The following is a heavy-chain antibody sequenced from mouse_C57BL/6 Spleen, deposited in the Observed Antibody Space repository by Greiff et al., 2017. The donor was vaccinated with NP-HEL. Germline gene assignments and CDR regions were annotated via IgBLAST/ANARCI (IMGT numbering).Heavy chain of an antibody. CDR3: AREGVTGPFAY. Sequence: EVKLQESGPGLVKPSQSLSLTCSVTGYSITSGYYWNWIRQFPGNKLEWMGYISYDGSNNYNPSLKNRISITRDTSKNQFFLKLNSVTTEDTATYYCAREGVTGPFAYWGQGTLVTVSA. J-gene: IGHJ3*01. D-gene: IGHD4-1*01. V-gene: IGHV3-6*01. CDR2: ISYDGSN. CDR1: GYSITSGYY.